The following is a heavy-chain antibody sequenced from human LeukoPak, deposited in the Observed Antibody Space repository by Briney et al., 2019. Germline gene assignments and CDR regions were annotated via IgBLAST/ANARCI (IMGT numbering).Heavy chain of an antibody. CDR2: IIPIFGIA. CDR1: RGTFSSYA. J-gene: IGHJ5*02. D-gene: IGHD2-2*01. CDR3: ARDGAGYCSSTSCSPS. Sequence: SVKVSCKASRGTFSSYAISWVRQAAGQGLEWMGRIIPIFGIANYAQKFQGRVTITADKSTSTAYMELSSLRSEDTAVYYCARDGAGYCSSTSCSPSWGQGTLVTVSS. V-gene: IGHV1-69*04.